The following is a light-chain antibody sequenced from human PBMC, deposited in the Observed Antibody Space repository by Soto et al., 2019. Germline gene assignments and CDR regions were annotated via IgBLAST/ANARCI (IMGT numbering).Light chain of an antibody. J-gene: IGLJ3*02. CDR3: QVWNGPNDLIV. Sequence: SYELTQPPSVSVAPGQTARITCGGNNIGGKSVHWYQQKPGQAPVLVVYDDSDRPSGIPDRFSGSNSGNAATLTISGVGAGVEAVYYCQVWNGPNDLIVFGGGTKVTVL. CDR2: DDS. V-gene: IGLV3-21*02. CDR1: NIGGKS.